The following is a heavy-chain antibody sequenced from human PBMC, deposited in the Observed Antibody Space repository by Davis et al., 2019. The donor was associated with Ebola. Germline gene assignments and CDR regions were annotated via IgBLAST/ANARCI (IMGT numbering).Heavy chain of an antibody. CDR3: ASSVNDILSWFDF. V-gene: IGHV1-69*06. CDR2: IIPIFGTA. D-gene: IGHD3-9*01. J-gene: IGHJ4*02. Sequence: AASVKVSCKTSGDTFNKYFISWVRQVPGQGLEWMGGIIPIFGTANYAQNFQARVTITADKSTTTVYMELNSLRSDDTAMFYCASSVNDILSWFDFWGQGTPVTVSS. CDR1: GDTFNKYF.